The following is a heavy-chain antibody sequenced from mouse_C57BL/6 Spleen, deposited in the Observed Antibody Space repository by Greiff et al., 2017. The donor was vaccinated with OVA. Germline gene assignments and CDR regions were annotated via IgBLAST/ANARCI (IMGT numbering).Heavy chain of an antibody. D-gene: IGHD1-1*01. CDR2: IYPGDGDT. CDR1: GYAFSSSW. CDR3: ANNYGSSEYFDY. V-gene: IGHV1-82*01. Sequence: VQLQQSGPELVKPGASVKISCKASGYAFSSSWMNWVKQRPGKGLEWIGRIYPGDGDTNYNGKFKGKATLTADKSSSTAYMQLSSLTSEDSAVYFCANNYGSSEYFDYWGQGTTLTVSS. J-gene: IGHJ2*01.